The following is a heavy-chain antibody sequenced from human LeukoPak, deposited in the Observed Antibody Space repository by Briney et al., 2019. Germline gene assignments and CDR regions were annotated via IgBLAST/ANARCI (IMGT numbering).Heavy chain of an antibody. CDR3: AKGQSDFWSGYYFYYYYYGMDF. D-gene: IGHD3-3*01. CDR2: ISGSGGST. CDR1: GFTFSSYA. Sequence: GGSLRLSCAASGFTFSSYAMSCVRQAPGKGLEWVSAISGSGGSTYYADSVKGRFTISRDNAKNTLYLQMNSLRAEDTAVYYCAKGQSDFWSGYYFYYYYYGMDFWGQGTTVTVSS. J-gene: IGHJ6*02. V-gene: IGHV3-23*01.